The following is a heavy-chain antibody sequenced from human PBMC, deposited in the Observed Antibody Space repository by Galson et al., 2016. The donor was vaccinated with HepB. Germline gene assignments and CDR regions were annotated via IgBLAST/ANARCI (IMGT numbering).Heavy chain of an antibody. CDR2: IYYRRST. J-gene: IGHJ5*02. Sequence: TLSLTCTVSGGSINSGGFYWSWIRQHPGKGLEWIGNIYYRRSTNYNPSLKSRLTISVDTSKRPFSLKLTSVTAADTAVYYCARVTCSGGSCNRGAPLTWLAPWGQGTLVTVSS. V-gene: IGHV4-31*03. D-gene: IGHD2-15*01. CDR3: ARVTCSGGSCNRGAPLTWLAP. CDR1: GGSINSGGFY.